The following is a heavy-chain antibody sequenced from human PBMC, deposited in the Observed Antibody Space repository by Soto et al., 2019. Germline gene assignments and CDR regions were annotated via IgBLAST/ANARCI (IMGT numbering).Heavy chain of an antibody. D-gene: IGHD2-2*01. CDR1: GGSFSGYY. CDR2: INPSGST. Sequence: QVQLQKWGAGLLKPSETLSLTCAVYGGSFSGYYWNWIRQPPGKGLEWIGEINPSGSTNDNPSLNSRVTISVDTSKNQFSLKLSSVTAADTAVYYCARGPAPPFYGMDVWGQGTTVTVSS. CDR3: ARGPAPPFYGMDV. J-gene: IGHJ6*02. V-gene: IGHV4-34*01.